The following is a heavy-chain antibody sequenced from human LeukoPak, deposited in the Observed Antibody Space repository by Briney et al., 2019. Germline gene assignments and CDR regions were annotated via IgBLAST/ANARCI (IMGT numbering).Heavy chain of an antibody. V-gene: IGHV4-59*01. J-gene: IGHJ4*02. CDR3: AREVTKRYSGSYGRIVY. CDR1: GGSISSYY. D-gene: IGHD1-26*01. Sequence: SETLSLTCTVSGGSISSYYWSWIRQPPGKGLEWIGYIYYSGSTNYNPSLKSRVTISVDTSKNQFSLKLSSVTAADTAVYYCAREVTKRYSGSYGRIVYWGQGTLVTVSS. CDR2: IYYSGST.